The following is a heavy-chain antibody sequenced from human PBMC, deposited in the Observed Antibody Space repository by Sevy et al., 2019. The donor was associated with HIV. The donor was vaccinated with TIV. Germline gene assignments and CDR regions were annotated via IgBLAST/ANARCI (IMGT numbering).Heavy chain of an antibody. Sequence: GGSLRLSCAASGLTFSNFWMTWVRQAPGKGLEWVANINADGGVKYYVDSVKGRFTISRDNSKNSLFLQMNSLRVEDTAIYYCARVDRVSRWLFDYWGQGTPVTVSS. CDR3: ARVDRVSRWLFDY. V-gene: IGHV3-7*01. CDR2: INADGGVK. CDR1: GLTFSNFW. J-gene: IGHJ4*02. D-gene: IGHD6-19*01.